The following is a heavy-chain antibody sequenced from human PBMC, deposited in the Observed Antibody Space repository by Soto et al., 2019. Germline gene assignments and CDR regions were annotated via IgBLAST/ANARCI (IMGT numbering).Heavy chain of an antibody. CDR1: GGSISSVGYY. V-gene: IGHV4-31*03. CDR2: IYYSGST. CDR3: ARAGDYSDYSFDF. D-gene: IGHD4-17*01. J-gene: IGHJ4*02. Sequence: QVQLQESGPGLVKPSQTLSLTCTVSGGSISSVGYYWSWIRQHPGKGLEWIGYIYYSGSTYYNPSLKSRVSLSVDTSKNQFSLKLSSVTAADTAVYYCARAGDYSDYSFDFWGQGTLVTVSS.